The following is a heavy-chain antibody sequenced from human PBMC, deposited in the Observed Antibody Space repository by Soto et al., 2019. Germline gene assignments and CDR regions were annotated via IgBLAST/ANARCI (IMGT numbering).Heavy chain of an antibody. Sequence: EVQLLESGGGLVQPGGSLRFSCAASGFTFSSYAMSWVRQAPGKGIEWVAAISGSGGSTYYADSVKGRFTMSRENSKNTPDLQMNSLRAEDAAVYYCAKDLVGSNADYYDYWGQGTLVTVSS. D-gene: IGHD2-15*01. CDR1: GFTFSSYA. J-gene: IGHJ4*02. V-gene: IGHV3-23*01. CDR2: ISGSGGST. CDR3: AKDLVGSNADYYDY.